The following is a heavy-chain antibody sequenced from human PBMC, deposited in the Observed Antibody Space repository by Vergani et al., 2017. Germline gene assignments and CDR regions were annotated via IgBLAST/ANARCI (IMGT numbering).Heavy chain of an antibody. CDR3: ARDHRDYNNYPGTFDI. CDR1: GFSFSDHY. J-gene: IGHJ3*02. Sequence: VQLLESGVGLVQPGGSLRLSCAASGFSFSDHYMTWIRQAPGKGLEWVSYISNSGNTIEYADSVKGRFSISRDNAKSSLFLQMDSLRAEDTAVYYCARDHRDYNNYPGTFDIWGQGSMVTVSS. V-gene: IGHV3-11*01. D-gene: IGHD5-24*01. CDR2: ISNSGNTI.